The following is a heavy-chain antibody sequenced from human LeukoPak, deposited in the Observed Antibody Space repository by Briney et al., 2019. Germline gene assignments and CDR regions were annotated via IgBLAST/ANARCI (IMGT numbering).Heavy chain of an antibody. V-gene: IGHV1-2*02. J-gene: IGHJ4*02. Sequence: HRASVKVSCKASGYIFSDYYMHWVRQAPGQGLKWLGWINPKSGAADYAQQFRGRVTMTRDTSINTDYMEMKRVTSDDTAVYYCARGAEAETSPLDFWGQGTLVIVS. CDR1: GYIFSDYY. CDR2: INPKSGAA. D-gene: IGHD6-13*01. CDR3: ARGAEAETSPLDF.